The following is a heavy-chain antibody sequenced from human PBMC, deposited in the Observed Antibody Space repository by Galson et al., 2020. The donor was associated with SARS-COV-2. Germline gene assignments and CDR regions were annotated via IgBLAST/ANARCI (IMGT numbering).Heavy chain of an antibody. Sequence: GGSLRLSCIASGFTFNDHLMDWVRQAPGKGLEWVARIRNTGNSYPTEYAASVKGRFTITRDDSKNSVHLQMNSLKTEDTAVYYCTRDWNGVGDYWGQGTLVTVSS. CDR1: GFTFNDHL. D-gene: IGHD1-1*01. CDR3: TRDWNGVGDY. J-gene: IGHJ4*02. V-gene: IGHV3-72*01. CDR2: IRNTGNSYPT.